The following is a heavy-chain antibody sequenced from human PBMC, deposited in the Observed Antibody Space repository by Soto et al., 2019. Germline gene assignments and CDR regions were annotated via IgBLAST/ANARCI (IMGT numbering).Heavy chain of an antibody. J-gene: IGHJ4*02. V-gene: IGHV3-21*01. Sequence: WGSLRLSCAASGFTFSSYSMNWVRQAPGKGLEWVSSISSSSSYIYYADSVKGRFTISRDNAKNSLYLQMNSLRAEDTAVYYCARDAIAARRPFDYWGQGTLVTVSS. CDR1: GFTFSSYS. CDR2: ISSSSSYI. CDR3: ARDAIAARRPFDY. D-gene: IGHD6-6*01.